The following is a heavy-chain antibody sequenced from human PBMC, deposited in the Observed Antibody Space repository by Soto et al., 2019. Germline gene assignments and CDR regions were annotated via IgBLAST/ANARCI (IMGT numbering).Heavy chain of an antibody. CDR1: GGSITSSGYY. CDR3: ARGGGSTKVDY. V-gene: IGHV4-31*03. D-gene: IGHD2-2*01. J-gene: IGHJ4*02. Sequence: QVQLQESGPGLVKPSQTLSLTCTVSGGSITSSGYYWSWIRQHPGEGLEWIGFTSNSGSTSYNPSPWRRVTISVDTSSNQFSLNLKSVTAADTAVYYCARGGGSTKVDYWGQGTLVTVSP. CDR2: TSNSGST.